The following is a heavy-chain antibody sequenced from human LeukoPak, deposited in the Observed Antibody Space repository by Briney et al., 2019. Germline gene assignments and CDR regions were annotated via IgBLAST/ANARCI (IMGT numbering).Heavy chain of an antibody. CDR2: IYYSGGT. Sequence: SETLSLTCGVSGGSINSYYWSWIRQPPGKGLEWIGYIYYSGGTDYNPSLKSRVTISVDRSKNHFSLQLSSVTAADTAVYYCARSHDSSVLLSFDYWGQGTLVTVSS. D-gene: IGHD3-22*01. CDR3: ARSHDSSVLLSFDY. CDR1: GGSINSYY. V-gene: IGHV4-59*08. J-gene: IGHJ4*02.